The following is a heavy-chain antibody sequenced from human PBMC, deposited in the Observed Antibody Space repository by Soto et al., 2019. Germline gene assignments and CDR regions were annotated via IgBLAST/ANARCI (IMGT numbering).Heavy chain of an antibody. D-gene: IGHD5-12*01. CDR2: FDPEDGET. CDR3: ATSAGYSGYDTDFAY. J-gene: IGHJ4*02. CDR1: GYTLTELS. V-gene: IGHV1-24*01. Sequence: GASVKVSCKVSGYTLTELSMHWVRQAPGKGLEWMGGFDPEDGETIYAQKFQGRVTMTEDTSTDTAYMELSSLRSEDTAVYYCATSAGYSGYDTDFAYWGQGTLVTVSS.